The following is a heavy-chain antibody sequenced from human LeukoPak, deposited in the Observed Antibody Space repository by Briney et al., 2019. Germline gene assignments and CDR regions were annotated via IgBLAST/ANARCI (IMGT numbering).Heavy chain of an antibody. D-gene: IGHD4-17*01. V-gene: IGHV3-23*01. CDR1: GFTFSSYA. CDR3: ARMIRDYGDSNWFDP. CDR2: ISGSGGTT. Sequence: GGSLRLSCAASGFTFSSYAMSWVRQAPGEGLEWVSAISGSGGTTYYANSVKGRFTFSRDNSKNTLYLQMNSLRAEDTAIYYCARMIRDYGDSNWFDPWGQGTLVTVSS. J-gene: IGHJ5*02.